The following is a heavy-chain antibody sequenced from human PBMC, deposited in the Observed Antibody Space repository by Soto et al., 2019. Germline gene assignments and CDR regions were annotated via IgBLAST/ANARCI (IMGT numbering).Heavy chain of an antibody. J-gene: IGHJ4*02. CDR2: FDPEDGET. Sequence: SVKVSCEVSGYTLTELSMHWVRQAPGKGLEWMGGFDPEDGETIYAQKFQGRVTMTEDTSTDTAYMELSSLRSEDTAVYYCATDRSGYYYDAPGYWGQGTLVTVSS. D-gene: IGHD3-22*01. CDR3: ATDRSGYYYDAPGY. CDR1: GYTLTELS. V-gene: IGHV1-24*01.